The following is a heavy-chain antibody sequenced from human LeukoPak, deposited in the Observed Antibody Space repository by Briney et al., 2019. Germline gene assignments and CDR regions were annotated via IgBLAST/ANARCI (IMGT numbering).Heavy chain of an antibody. J-gene: IGHJ4*02. CDR2: INCNSGGT. CDR1: GYTFTDYY. D-gene: IGHD4-17*01. CDR3: ARLTTTVTTALDY. Sequence: EGAVTVSCKDSGYTFTDYYMQWVRQAPGQGVEWMGWINCNSGGTKYEQKFQGRVNHLSENVQRTACMEESSLRSDDTAVYNCARLTTTVTTALDYWGQGTLVTVS. V-gene: IGHV1-2*02.